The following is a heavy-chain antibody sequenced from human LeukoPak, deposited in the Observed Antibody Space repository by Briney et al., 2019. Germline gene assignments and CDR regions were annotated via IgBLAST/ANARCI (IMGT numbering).Heavy chain of an antibody. CDR1: GFTFSSYA. CDR2: ISGSGGST. V-gene: IGHV3-23*01. J-gene: IGHJ3*02. CDR3: AKSWTRSHAFDI. D-gene: IGHD3/OR15-3a*01. Sequence: GGSLRLSCAASGFTFSSYARSWVRQAPGKGLEWVSAISGSGGSTYYADSVKGRFTISRDNSKNTLYLQMNSLRAEDTAVYYCAKSWTRSHAFDIWGQGTMVTVSS.